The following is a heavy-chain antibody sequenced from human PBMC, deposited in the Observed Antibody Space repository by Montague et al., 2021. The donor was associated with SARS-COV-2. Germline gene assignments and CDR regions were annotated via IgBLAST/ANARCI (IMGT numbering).Heavy chain of an antibody. CDR2: IKQDGSKK. J-gene: IGHJ4*02. Sequence: SLRLSCAASGFRSTSNWMTWVRQAPGKGLEWVAHIKQDGSKKNYADSVKGRFTISRDNAKNSIFLQMNDLRAEDSAIYYCAKDDDYTSSCHYWGQGPWSPSPQ. CDR1: GFRSTSNW. D-gene: IGHD6-13*01. V-gene: IGHV3-7*01. CDR3: AKDDDYTSSCHY.